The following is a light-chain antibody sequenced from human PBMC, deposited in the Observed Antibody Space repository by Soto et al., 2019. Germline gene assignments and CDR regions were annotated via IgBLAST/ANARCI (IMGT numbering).Light chain of an antibody. V-gene: IGKV1-8*01. Sequence: AIRMTQSPTSLSASTGDRVTITCRASHAINTYLAWYQQKPGKAPNLLIYAASTLQSGVPSRFSGSGSGTDFTLTISCLQSEDFAIYYCQQYYSYPRTFGQGTKLEIK. CDR3: QQYYSYPRT. CDR2: AAS. J-gene: IGKJ2*01. CDR1: HAINTY.